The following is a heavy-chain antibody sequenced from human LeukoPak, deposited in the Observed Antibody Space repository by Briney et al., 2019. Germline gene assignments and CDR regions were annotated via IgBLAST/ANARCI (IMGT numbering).Heavy chain of an antibody. CDR3: AVGSGQRLEIDY. CDR1: GYTFTSYY. V-gene: IGHV1-46*01. CDR2: IIPSGGTT. J-gene: IGHJ4*02. Sequence: GASVKVSCKASGYTFTSYYMHWVRQAPGEGLEWMGTIIPSGGTTSYAQKFQGRVTMTRDTSTSTVYMELSSLRSEDTAVYYCAVGSGQRLEIDYWGQGTLVTVSS. D-gene: IGHD6-25*01.